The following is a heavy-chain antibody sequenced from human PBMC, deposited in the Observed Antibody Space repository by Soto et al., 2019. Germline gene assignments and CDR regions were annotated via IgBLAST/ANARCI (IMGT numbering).Heavy chain of an antibody. J-gene: IGHJ6*02. D-gene: IGHD6-13*01. V-gene: IGHV4-59*12. CDR2: IYYSGST. CDR1: GGSISSYY. CDR3: ATTIEAAAGYYYYGMDV. Sequence: SETLSLTCTVSGGSISSYYWSWIRQPPGKGLEWIGYIYYSGSTYYNPSLKSRVTISVDTSKNQFSLKLSSVTAADTAVYYCATTIEAAAGYYYYGMDVWGQGTTVTVSS.